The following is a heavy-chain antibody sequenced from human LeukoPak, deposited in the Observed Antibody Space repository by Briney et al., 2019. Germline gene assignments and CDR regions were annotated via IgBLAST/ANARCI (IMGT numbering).Heavy chain of an antibody. CDR1: GDSFNNGLY. CDR2: IPDSGNT. V-gene: IGHV4-38-2*02. D-gene: IGHD4-11*01. Sequence: SETLSLTCTVSGDSFNNGLYWGWVRQPPGEGLEWIGSIPDSGNTYYNPSLKSRVTISVDTSKKQFSLKLSSVTAADTAVYYCARDHGPTVATSPFYSYYMDVWGKGTTVTVSS. CDR3: ARDHGPTVATSPFYSYYMDV. J-gene: IGHJ6*03.